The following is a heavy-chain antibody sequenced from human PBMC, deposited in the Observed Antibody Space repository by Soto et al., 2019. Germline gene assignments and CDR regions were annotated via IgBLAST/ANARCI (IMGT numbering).Heavy chain of an antibody. CDR2: IYYSGST. CDR1: GGSISSSSYY. CDR3: ARRYGDYSAYFDH. J-gene: IGHJ4*02. V-gene: IGHV4-39*01. D-gene: IGHD4-17*01. Sequence: QLQLQESGPGLVKPSETLSLTCTVSGGSISSSSYYWGWIRQPPGKGLEWIGSIYYSGSTYYNPSLKSRVTISVDTSKNHFSLKLSSVTAADTAVYYCARRYGDYSAYFDHWGQGTLVTVFS.